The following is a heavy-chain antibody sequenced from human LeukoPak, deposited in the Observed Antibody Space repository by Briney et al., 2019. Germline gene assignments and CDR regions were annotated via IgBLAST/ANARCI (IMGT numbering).Heavy chain of an antibody. Sequence: GGSLRLSCSASGFTFSSYAMSWVRPAPGKGLEWISSISGSGDFAFYADSVKGRFTISRDNSKNTLYLQMNSLRAEDTAVYYCASRAHFWSGPGGWGQGTLVTVSS. CDR2: ISGSGDFA. J-gene: IGHJ4*02. CDR1: GFTFSSYA. V-gene: IGHV3-23*01. CDR3: ASRAHFWSGPGG. D-gene: IGHD3-3*02.